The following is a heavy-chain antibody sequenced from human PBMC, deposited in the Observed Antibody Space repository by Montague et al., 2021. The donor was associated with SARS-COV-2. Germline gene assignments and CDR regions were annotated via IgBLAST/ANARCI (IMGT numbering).Heavy chain of an antibody. CDR1: GFSLTTDGMC. CDR3: ARNGVEFRGSEKYYSGNWLDP. CDR2: IDWDDDK. D-gene: IGHD3-10*01. V-gene: IGHV2-70*11. J-gene: IGHJ5*02. Sequence: PALVTPTQTLALTCTFSGFSLTTDGMCVSWIRQPPGKALEWLTRIDWDDDKYYSTSLKTRLTISKDTSKNQVVLTMTSMNLADTATYYCARNGVEFRGSEKYYSGNWLDPWGQGTLVTVSS.